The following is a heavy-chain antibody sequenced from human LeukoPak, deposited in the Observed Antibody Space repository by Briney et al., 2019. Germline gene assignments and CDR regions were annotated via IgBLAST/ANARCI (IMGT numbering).Heavy chain of an antibody. J-gene: IGHJ3*02. D-gene: IGHD3-10*01. CDR3: ARGGTITMVRGVIHDAFDI. V-gene: IGHV4-39*07. CDR2: IYYSGST. CDR1: GGSISSSSYY. Sequence: SETLSLTCTVSGGSISSSSYYWGWIRQPPGKGLEWIGSIYYSGSTYYNPSLKSRVTISVDTSKNQFSLKLSSVTAADTAVYYCARGGTITMVRGVIHDAFDIWGQGTMVTVSS.